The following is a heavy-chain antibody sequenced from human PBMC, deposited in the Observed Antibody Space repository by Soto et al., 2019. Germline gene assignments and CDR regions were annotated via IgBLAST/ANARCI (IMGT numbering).Heavy chain of an antibody. Sequence: QVKLVESGGGVVQPGRSLRLSCAASGFNVSAYTMHWVRQAPGNGLEWVAVISSDGNHKYYTDSVKGRFTISRDTSTNTLYLQMNSLRAEDTAGYYCARWEQPLVDYWGQGTLVTVSS. CDR3: ARWEQPLVDY. V-gene: IGHV3-30-3*01. CDR2: ISSDGNHK. CDR1: GFNVSAYT. D-gene: IGHD1-26*01. J-gene: IGHJ4*02.